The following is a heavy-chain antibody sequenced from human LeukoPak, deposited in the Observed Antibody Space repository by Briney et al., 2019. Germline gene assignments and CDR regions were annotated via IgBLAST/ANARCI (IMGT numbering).Heavy chain of an antibody. V-gene: IGHV4-34*01. Sequence: SETLSLTCTVSGGSISSYYWSWIRQPPGKGLEWIGEINHSGSTNYNPSLKSRVTISVDTSKNQFSLKLSSVAAADTAVYYCARASGDTAMVNEYWDYWGQGTLVTVSS. CDR2: INHSGST. J-gene: IGHJ4*02. CDR3: ARASGDTAMVNEYWDY. D-gene: IGHD5-18*01. CDR1: GGSISSYY.